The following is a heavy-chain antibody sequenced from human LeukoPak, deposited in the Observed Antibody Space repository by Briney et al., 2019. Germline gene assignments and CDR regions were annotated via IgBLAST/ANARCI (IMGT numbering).Heavy chain of an antibody. D-gene: IGHD3-22*01. CDR1: GFTFSSYG. CDR3: AKGHSSGYYTPSLLDAFDI. CDR2: ISYDGSNK. V-gene: IGHV3-30*18. Sequence: GGSLRLSCAASGFTFSSYGMHWVRQAPDKGLEWVAVISYDGSNKYYADSVKGRFTISRDNSKNTLPVQVNSLRAEDTAVYYCAKGHSSGYYTPSLLDAFDIWGQGTMVTVSS. J-gene: IGHJ3*02.